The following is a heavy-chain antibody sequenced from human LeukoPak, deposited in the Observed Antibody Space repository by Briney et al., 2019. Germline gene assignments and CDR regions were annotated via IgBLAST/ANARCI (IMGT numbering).Heavy chain of an antibody. J-gene: IGHJ4*02. D-gene: IGHD3-10*01. CDR1: GFTFDDYG. CDR3: AREYYGSGSYEFDY. Sequence: WGSLRLSCAASGFTFDDYGMSWVRQAPGKGLEWVSGINWNGGSTGYADSVKGRFTISRDNAKNSLYLQMNSLRAEDTALYYCAREYYGSGSYEFDYWGQGTLVTVSS. V-gene: IGHV3-20*04. CDR2: INWNGGST.